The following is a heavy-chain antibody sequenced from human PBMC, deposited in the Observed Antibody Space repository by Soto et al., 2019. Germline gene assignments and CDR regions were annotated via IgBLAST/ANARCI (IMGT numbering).Heavy chain of an antibody. V-gene: IGHV1-69*13. CDR3: AATEYYYGSGSYPHNCFDP. Sequence: SVKVSCKASGGTFSSYAISWVRQAPGQGLEWMGGIIPIFGTANYAQKFQGRVTITADESTSTAYMELSSLRSEDTAVYYCAATEYYYGSGSYPHNCFDPWGQGNLVTVS. J-gene: IGHJ5*02. CDR2: IIPIFGTA. D-gene: IGHD3-10*01. CDR1: GGTFSSYA.